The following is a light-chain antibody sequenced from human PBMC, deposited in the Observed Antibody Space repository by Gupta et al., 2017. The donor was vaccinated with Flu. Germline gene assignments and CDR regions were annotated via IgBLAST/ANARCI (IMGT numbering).Light chain of an antibody. J-gene: IGKJ4*01. CDR1: QSVSSN. CDR3: QQYNNWLA. CDR2: GAS. Sequence: EIVMTQSPVTLSASPGERATLSCRASQSVSSNLAWYQQKPGQAPRLLIYGASTRATGIPARFSGSGSGTEFTLTISSLQSEDFAVYYCQQYNNWLAFGGGTKVEIK. V-gene: IGKV3-15*01.